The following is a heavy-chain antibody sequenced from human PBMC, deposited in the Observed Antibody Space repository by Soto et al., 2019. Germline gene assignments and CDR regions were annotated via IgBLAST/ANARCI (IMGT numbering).Heavy chain of an antibody. J-gene: IGHJ4*02. D-gene: IGHD1-26*01. V-gene: IGHV1-18*04. CDR2: ISAYKGET. CDR3: AREAGSGSYYSENY. CDR1: GYTFINYA. Sequence: ASVKVSCKASGYTFINYASSWVQQPPAQGLEWMGWISAYKGETNQAHKFQERVTMTRDTSKTTAYMGLRSLRYDDTAVYYCAREAGSGSYYSENYWGQGTLVTVSS.